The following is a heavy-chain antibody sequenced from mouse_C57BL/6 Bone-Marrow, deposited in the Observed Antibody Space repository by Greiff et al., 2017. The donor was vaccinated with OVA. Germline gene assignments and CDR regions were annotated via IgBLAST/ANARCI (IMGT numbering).Heavy chain of an antibody. J-gene: IGHJ4*01. CDR1: GYTFTNYW. D-gene: IGHD2-3*01. CDR2: IYPGGGYT. V-gene: IGHV1-63*01. CDR3: ARRGVYDGYLYYAMDN. Sequence: VQLQQSGAELVRPGTSVKMSCKASGYTFTNYWIGWAKQRPGHGLEWIGDIYPGGGYTNYNEQFKGQATLTADKSSSTAYMQFSSLTSEDSAIYYCARRGVYDGYLYYAMDNWGQGTAVTVSS.